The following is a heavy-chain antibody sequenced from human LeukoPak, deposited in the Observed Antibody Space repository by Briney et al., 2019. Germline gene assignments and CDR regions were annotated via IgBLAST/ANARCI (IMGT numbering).Heavy chain of an antibody. Sequence: ASVKVSCKASGYTFTSYAMHWVRQAPGQRLEWMGWFNAGNGNTKYSQKFQGRVTITRDTSASTAYMELSSLRSEDTAVYYCARVIAARSEGEDWFDYWGQGTLVTVSS. J-gene: IGHJ4*02. V-gene: IGHV1-3*01. CDR2: FNAGNGNT. D-gene: IGHD6-6*01. CDR3: ARVIAARSEGEDWFDY. CDR1: GYTFTSYA.